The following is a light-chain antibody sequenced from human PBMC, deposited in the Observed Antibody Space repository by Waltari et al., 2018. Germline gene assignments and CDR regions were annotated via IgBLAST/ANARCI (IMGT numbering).Light chain of an antibody. CDR2: GAS. CDR1: LSVSSSY. Sequence: EIVLTQSPGTLSLSPGERATLSCRASLSVSSSYLAWYQQKPGQAPRLLIYGASSRATGIPDRFSGSGSGTDFTLTISRLETEDFAVYYCQQYGSSPYTFGQGTKLEIK. V-gene: IGKV3-20*01. J-gene: IGKJ2*01. CDR3: QQYGSSPYT.